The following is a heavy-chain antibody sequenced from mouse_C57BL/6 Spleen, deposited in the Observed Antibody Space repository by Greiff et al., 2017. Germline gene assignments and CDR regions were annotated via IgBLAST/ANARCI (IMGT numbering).Heavy chain of an antibody. CDR3: ARMGWLLLLSDYDMDY. J-gene: IGHJ4*01. CDR2: IYPGDGDT. D-gene: IGHD2-3*01. V-gene: IGHV1-82*01. Sequence: VQLQESGPELVKPGASVKISCKASGYAFSSSWMNWVKQRPGKGLEWIGRIYPGDGDTNYNGKFKGKATLTADKSSSTAYMQLSSLTSEDSAVYFCARMGWLLLLSDYDMDYWGQGTSVTVSS. CDR1: GYAFSSSW.